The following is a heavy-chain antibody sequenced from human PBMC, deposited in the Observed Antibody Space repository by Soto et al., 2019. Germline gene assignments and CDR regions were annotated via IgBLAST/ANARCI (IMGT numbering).Heavy chain of an antibody. CDR2: IYPSVSS. CDR1: GFAISRGYY. D-gene: IGHD2-21*02. CDR3: AREKVGTKFFDN. V-gene: IGHV4-38-2*02. Sequence: SETLSLNYSVSGFAISRGYYWSCVRQPPGKGLEWIGSIYPSVSSYHNPSLATRLGLSIDASKNQFTLNLTSVTAADTALYFCAREKVGTKFFDNWGQGIQVTVSS. J-gene: IGHJ4*02.